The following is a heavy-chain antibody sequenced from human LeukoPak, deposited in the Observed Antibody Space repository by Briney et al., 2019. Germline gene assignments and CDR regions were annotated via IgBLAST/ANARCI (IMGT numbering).Heavy chain of an antibody. J-gene: IGHJ2*01. Sequence: SETLSLTCTVSGGSISSSSYYWGWIRQPPGTGLEWIGSIYYSGSTYYNPSLKSRVTISVDTSKNQFSLKLSSVTAADTAVYYCAGIPLQWLVPDFDLWGRGTLVTVSS. CDR2: IYYSGST. D-gene: IGHD6-19*01. CDR3: AGIPLQWLVPDFDL. CDR1: GGSISSSSYY. V-gene: IGHV4-39*01.